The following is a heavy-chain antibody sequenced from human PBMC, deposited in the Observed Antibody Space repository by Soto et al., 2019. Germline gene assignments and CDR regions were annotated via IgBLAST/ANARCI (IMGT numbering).Heavy chain of an antibody. CDR1: GESLRGHY. J-gene: IGHJ5*01. D-gene: IGHD2-21*01. V-gene: IGHV4-34*04. CDR3: ARGYPRSILSTSLTTSYWFDS. Sequence: QVQLQQWGTGLLKPSETLSLHCAVYGESLRGHYWSWIRQTPAMGLEWIGEINHRGTTNHDSSLKRRAIISVDTSKNPVSLRLNYVTAADTAVYYCARGYPRSILSTSLTTSYWFDSWGKGTLVTVSS. CDR2: INHRGTT.